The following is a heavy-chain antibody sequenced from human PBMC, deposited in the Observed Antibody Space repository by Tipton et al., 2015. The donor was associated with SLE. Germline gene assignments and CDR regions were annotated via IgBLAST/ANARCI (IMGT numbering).Heavy chain of an antibody. D-gene: IGHD1/OR15-1a*01. CDR1: GFMINSFT. CDR2: MGTNDRSI. J-gene: IGHJ4*02. V-gene: IGHV3-21*04. CDR3: AKFEKTTDFYLDS. Sequence: SLRLSCAASGFMINSFTVNWVRQAPGKGLEWVSSMGTNDRSIHYADSVKGRFTISRDNAKNSLFLQMNSLRVDDTATYYCAKFEKTTDFYLDSWGQGTLVSVSS.